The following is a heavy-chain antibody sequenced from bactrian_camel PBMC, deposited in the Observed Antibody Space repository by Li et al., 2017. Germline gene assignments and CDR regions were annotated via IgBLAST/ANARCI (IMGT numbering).Heavy chain of an antibody. J-gene: IGHJ4*01. Sequence: VQLVESGGGSVQPGGSLRLSCTASEDSIVRNCMAWYRQAPGREREGVAAICGSGYTDYAGSVAGRFTVSKDNAKNTVYLQMNSLEPEDTAVYYCGAGTPYRPPNPRARRRVKLSCPAPHVFAYWGQGTQVTVS. CDR1: EDSIVRNC. D-gene: IGHD1*01. CDR2: ICGSGYT. V-gene: IGHV3S53*01. CDR3: GAGTPYRPPNPRARRRVKLSCPAPHVFAY.